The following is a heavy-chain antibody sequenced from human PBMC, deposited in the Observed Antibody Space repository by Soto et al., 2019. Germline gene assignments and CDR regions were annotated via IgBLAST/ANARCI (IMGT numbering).Heavy chain of an antibody. Sequence: GGSLRLSCAASGFTFSNYWMHWVRQAPGKGLVWVSCINSDGSNTKFADSVKGRITISRDNAKNTLYLQMNSLRAEDTAVYYCARDPGITIFGVFDYWGQGTLVTVSS. CDR1: GFTFSNYW. CDR3: ARDPGITIFGVFDY. D-gene: IGHD3-3*01. V-gene: IGHV3-74*03. CDR2: INSDGSNT. J-gene: IGHJ4*02.